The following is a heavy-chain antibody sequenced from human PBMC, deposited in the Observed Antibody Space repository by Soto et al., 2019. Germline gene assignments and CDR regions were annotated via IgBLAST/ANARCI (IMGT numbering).Heavy chain of an antibody. J-gene: IGHJ6*02. CDR2: IIPMFGGV. V-gene: IGHV1-69*13. CDR3: ARGAPICSGGSCYSVGGYYYYGMDV. CDR1: GGSFTSYA. Sequence: SVKVSCKASGGSFTSYAISWVRQAPGQGLEWMGGIIPMFGGVKYAQKFQDRVTITADESTSTAYMELNSLRSEDTAVYYCARGAPICSGGSCYSVGGYYYYGMDVWGQGTTVTVSS. D-gene: IGHD2-15*01.